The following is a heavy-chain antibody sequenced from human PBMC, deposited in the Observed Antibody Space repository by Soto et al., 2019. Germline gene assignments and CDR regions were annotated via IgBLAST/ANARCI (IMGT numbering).Heavy chain of an antibody. Sequence: PSETLSLTCTVSGCSISSYYWSWIRQPPGKGLEWLGDIYPSGSTNYNPSLKSRVIMSVDTSKKQFSLNVTSVTAADTAVYYCARGARRRPPRDAFDIWGQGTMVTVSS. CDR3: ARGARRRPPRDAFDI. J-gene: IGHJ3*02. CDR2: IYPSGST. CDR1: GCSISSYY. V-gene: IGHV4-59*12.